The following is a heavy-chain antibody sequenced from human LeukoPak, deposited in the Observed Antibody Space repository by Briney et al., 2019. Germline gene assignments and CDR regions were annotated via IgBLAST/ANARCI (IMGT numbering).Heavy chain of an antibody. J-gene: IGHJ4*02. Sequence: GGSLRLSCAASGFTFSSYSMNWVRQAPGKGLEWVSYISSSSSTIYYADSVKGRFTISRDNVKNSLYLQMNSLRAEDTAVYYCARESGLLPLDYWGQGTLVTVSS. CDR1: GFTFSSYS. V-gene: IGHV3-48*01. D-gene: IGHD2/OR15-2a*01. CDR2: ISSSSSTI. CDR3: ARESGLLPLDY.